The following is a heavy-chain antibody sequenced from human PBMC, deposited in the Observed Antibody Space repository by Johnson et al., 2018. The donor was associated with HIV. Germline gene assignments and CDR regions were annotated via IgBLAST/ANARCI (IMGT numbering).Heavy chain of an antibody. V-gene: IGHV3-33*01. Sequence: QVQLVESGGGVVQPGRSLRLSCAASGFTFSSYGMHWVRQAPGKGLEWVAVIWYDGSNKYYADSVKGRFTISRDNSKNTLYLQMNSLRAEDTAMYYCARSPGYSGYDSDYDAFDIWGQGTMVTVSS. CDR3: ARSPGYSGYDSDYDAFDI. D-gene: IGHD5-12*01. CDR2: IWYDGSNK. CDR1: GFTFSSYG. J-gene: IGHJ3*02.